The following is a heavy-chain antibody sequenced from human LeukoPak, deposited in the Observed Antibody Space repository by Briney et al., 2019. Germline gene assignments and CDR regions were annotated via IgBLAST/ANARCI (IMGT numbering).Heavy chain of an antibody. Sequence: PGGSLRLSCAASGFTVSSNYMTWVRQAPGKGLEWISIIYSGGSTYYADSVKGRFTISRDNSKNMLYLHMNSLRAEDTAVYYCARDLSSNWNYWGQGTLVTVSS. J-gene: IGHJ4*02. D-gene: IGHD1-20*01. CDR2: IYSGGST. CDR3: ARDLSSNWNY. CDR1: GFTVSSNY. V-gene: IGHV3-66*01.